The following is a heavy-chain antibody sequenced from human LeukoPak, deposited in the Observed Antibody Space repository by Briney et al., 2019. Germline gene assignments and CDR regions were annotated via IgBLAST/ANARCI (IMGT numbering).Heavy chain of an antibody. CDR3: ASSLYSSSWPLFDY. CDR2: IYYSGST. J-gene: IGHJ4*02. CDR1: GGSISSYY. Sequence: SETLSLTCTVSGGSISSYYWSWIRQPPGKGLEWIGYIYYSGSTNYNPSLKSRVTISVDTSKNQFSLKLSSVTAADTAVYYCASSLYSSSWPLFDYWGQGTLVTVSS. V-gene: IGHV4-59*01. D-gene: IGHD6-13*01.